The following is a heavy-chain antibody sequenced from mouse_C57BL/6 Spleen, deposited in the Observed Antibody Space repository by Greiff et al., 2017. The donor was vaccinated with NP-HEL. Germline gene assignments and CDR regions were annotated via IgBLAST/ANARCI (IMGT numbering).Heavy chain of an antibody. CDR1: GYTFTSYW. J-gene: IGHJ2*01. D-gene: IGHD3-2*02. V-gene: IGHV1-59*01. CDR2: IDPSDSYT. CDR3: ARGGQLRQYYFDY. Sequence: QVQLQQPGAELVRPGTSVKLSCKASGYTFTSYWMHWVKQRPGQGLEWIGVIDPSDSYTNYNQKFKGKATLTVDTSSSTAYMQLSSLTSEDSAVYYCARGGQLRQYYFDYWGKGTTLTVSS.